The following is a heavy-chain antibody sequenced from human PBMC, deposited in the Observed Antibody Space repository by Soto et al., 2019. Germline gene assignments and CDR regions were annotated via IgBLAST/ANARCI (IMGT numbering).Heavy chain of an antibody. D-gene: IGHD3-3*01. J-gene: IGHJ6*02. CDR2: IYHTGTT. Sequence: SETLSLTCAFSGDSITSAGNSWSWIRQPPGKALEWIGYIYHTGTTYYTAALKSRVTISLDRSKNRISLSLNSVTAADTAVYYCAATVFGEYSHYALDVWGQGTTVTVS. CDR1: GDSITSAGNS. V-gene: IGHV4-30-2*01. CDR3: AATVFGEYSHYALDV.